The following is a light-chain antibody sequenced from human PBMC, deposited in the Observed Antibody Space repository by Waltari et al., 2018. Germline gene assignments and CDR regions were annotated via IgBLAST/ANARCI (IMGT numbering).Light chain of an antibody. Sequence: QSALTQPASVSGSPGQSITISCTGTSHDVGNYDLVSWYQQHPGKAPKLIIYEVTKRPSGFSNRFSGAKSGKTASLTISGLHTEDEGDYYCCSYSGDLSFGVVFGGGTKLTVL. J-gene: IGLJ2*01. CDR2: EVT. CDR3: CSYSGDLSFGVV. V-gene: IGLV2-23*02. CDR1: SHDVGNYDL.